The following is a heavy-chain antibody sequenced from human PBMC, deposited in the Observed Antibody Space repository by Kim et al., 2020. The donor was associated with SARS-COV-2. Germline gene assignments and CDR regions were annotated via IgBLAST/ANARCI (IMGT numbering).Heavy chain of an antibody. V-gene: IGHV2-5*02. CDR3: AHRIQRGTVDIIRI. D-gene: IGHD3-3*01. J-gene: IGHJ3*02. Sequence: SGPTLVNPTQTLTLTCTFSGFSLTTSGVGVGWIRQPPGKALEWLAPIYSDNDKRYRSSLKSRLTITRDTSKNQVVLTMTNMDPVDTATYYSAHRIQRGTVDIIRIWGEGRMVTGSS. CDR2: IYSDNDK. CDR1: GFSLTTSGVG.